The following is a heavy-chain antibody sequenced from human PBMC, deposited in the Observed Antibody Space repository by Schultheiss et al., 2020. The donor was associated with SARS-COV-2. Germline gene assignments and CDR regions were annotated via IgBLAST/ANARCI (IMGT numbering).Heavy chain of an antibody. J-gene: IGHJ4*02. V-gene: IGHV3-23*01. Sequence: GGSLRLSCLASEFNFADYAMSWVRQAPGKGLEWVSAISGSGGSTYYADSVKGRFTISRDNSKNTLYLQMNSLRAEDTAVYYCASRQGCSSTSCYFDYWGQGTLVTVSS. CDR3: ASRQGCSSTSCYFDY. CDR2: ISGSGGST. CDR1: EFNFADYA. D-gene: IGHD2-2*01.